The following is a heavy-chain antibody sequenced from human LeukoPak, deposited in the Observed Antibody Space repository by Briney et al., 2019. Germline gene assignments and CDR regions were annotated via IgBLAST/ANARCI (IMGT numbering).Heavy chain of an antibody. CDR2: INHSGST. V-gene: IGHV4-34*01. D-gene: IGHD3-22*01. Sequence: PSETLSLTCAVYGGSFSGYYWSWIRQPPGKGLEWIGEINHSGSTNYNPSLKSRVTISVDTSKNQFSLKLSSVTAAGTAVYYCASAYYDSSGSDRFDYWGQGTLVTVSS. CDR1: GGSFSGYY. CDR3: ASAYYDSSGSDRFDY. J-gene: IGHJ4*02.